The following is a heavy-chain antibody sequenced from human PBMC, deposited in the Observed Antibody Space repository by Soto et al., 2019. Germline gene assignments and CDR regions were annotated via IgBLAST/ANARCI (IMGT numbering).Heavy chain of an antibody. J-gene: IGHJ6*02. D-gene: IGHD1-7*01. CDR2: INPSSGST. V-gene: IGHV1-46*01. Sequence: QVQLVQSGAEVKKPGASVKVSCKASGYPFTNYYIHWVRQAPGQGPEWMGIINPSSGSTSSAQKFQCRLSLTRDTSASTVFMDLSGLSSEDTAVYYCARDANYALTFHYFGMDVWGQGTTVTVSS. CDR1: GYPFTNYY. CDR3: ARDANYALTFHYFGMDV.